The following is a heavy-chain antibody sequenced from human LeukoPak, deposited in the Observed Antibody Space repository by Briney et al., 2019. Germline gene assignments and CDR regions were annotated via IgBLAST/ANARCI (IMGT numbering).Heavy chain of an antibody. J-gene: IGHJ4*02. CDR2: IDTSDSYT. V-gene: IGHV5-10-1*01. Sequence: HGESLGISWKGYGYSFTSYWIIWVRQMPGKGLEGMGRIDTSDSYTNYSPSLQGHVTISADKSISAAYLQWSNLKASDTAMYYCARARGDHYSFDYWGQGTLVTVSS. CDR3: ARARGDHYSFDY. CDR1: GYSFTSYW. D-gene: IGHD3-10*01.